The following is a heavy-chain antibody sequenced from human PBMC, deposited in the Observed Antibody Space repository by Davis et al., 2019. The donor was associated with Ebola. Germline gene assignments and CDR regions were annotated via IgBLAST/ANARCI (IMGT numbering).Heavy chain of an antibody. V-gene: IGHV3-73*01. CDR2: IRSKANSYAT. CDR1: GFTFSGSA. D-gene: IGHD6-13*01. J-gene: IGHJ4*02. CDR3: TSTHSSSVDY. Sequence: GGSLRLSCAASGFTFSGSAMHWVRKASGKGLEWVGRIRSKANSYATAYAASVKGRFTISRDDSKNTAYLQMNSLKTEDTAVYYCTSTHSSSVDYWGQGTLVTVSS.